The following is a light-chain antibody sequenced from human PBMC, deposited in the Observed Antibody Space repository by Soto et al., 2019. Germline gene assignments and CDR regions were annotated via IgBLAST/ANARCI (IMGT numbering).Light chain of an antibody. CDR3: SSYISSSTVV. CDR1: SSDVGGYNY. J-gene: IGLJ3*02. CDR2: DVS. Sequence: QSALTQPASVSGSPGQSITISCTGTSSDVGGYNYVSWYQQHPGKDPRLLIYDVSNRPSGVSNRFSGSKSGNTASLTISGLQAEDEADYYCSSYISSSTVVFGGGTKVTVL. V-gene: IGLV2-14*01.